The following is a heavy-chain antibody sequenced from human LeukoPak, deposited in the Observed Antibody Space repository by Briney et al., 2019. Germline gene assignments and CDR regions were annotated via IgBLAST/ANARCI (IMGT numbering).Heavy chain of an antibody. CDR2: INWNGGST. Sequence: GGSLRLSCAASEFTFDDYGMSWVRQAPGKGLEWVSGINWNGGSTGYADSVKGRFTISRDNAKNSLYLQMYSLRAEDTALYYCARASNGGSYLETYYFDYWGQGTLVTVSS. J-gene: IGHJ4*02. D-gene: IGHD1-26*01. CDR3: ARASNGGSYLETYYFDY. CDR1: EFTFDDYG. V-gene: IGHV3-20*04.